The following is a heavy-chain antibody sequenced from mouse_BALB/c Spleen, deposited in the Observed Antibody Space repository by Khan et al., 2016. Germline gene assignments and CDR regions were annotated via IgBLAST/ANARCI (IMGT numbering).Heavy chain of an antibody. CDR3: GKGGRAMDY. Sequence: QVRLQQSGAELARPGASVKLSCKASGYTFTSYWMQWVKQRPGQGLEWMGAIYPGDGDTRYTQKFKGKATLTADKSSNTAYMQLSSLASEDSAVYYCGKGGRAMDYWGQGTSVTVSS. CDR1: GYTFTSYW. V-gene: IGHV1-87*01. CDR2: IYPGDGDT. J-gene: IGHJ4*01.